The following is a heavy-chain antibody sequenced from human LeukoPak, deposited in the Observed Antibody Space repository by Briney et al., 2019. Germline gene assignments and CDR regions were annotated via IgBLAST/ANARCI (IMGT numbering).Heavy chain of an antibody. CDR2: NYYSGST. D-gene: IGHD6-19*01. V-gene: IGHV4-39*07. CDR3: ARDDSLIAVRWRY. CDR1: GGSISTDNCY. Sequence: SETLSLTCTVSGGSISTDNCYWGWIRQPPGKGLEWIGSNYYSGSTYYNPSLKSRVTISVDTSKNQFSLKLSSVTAADTAVYYCARDDSLIAVRWRYWGQGTLVTVSS. J-gene: IGHJ4*02.